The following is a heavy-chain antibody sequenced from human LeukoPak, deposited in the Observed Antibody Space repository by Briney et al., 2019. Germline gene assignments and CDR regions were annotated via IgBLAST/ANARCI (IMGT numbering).Heavy chain of an antibody. V-gene: IGHV3-53*01. J-gene: IGHJ5*02. Sequence: GGSLRLSCAASGFTVSSNYMSWVRQAPGKGLEWVSVIYSGGSTNYADSVKGRFTISRDNAKNSLYLQMNSLRAEDTAVYYCARDRHDFWSGYEYNWFDPWGQGTLVTVSS. CDR3: ARDRHDFWSGYEYNWFDP. D-gene: IGHD3-3*01. CDR2: IYSGGST. CDR1: GFTVSSNY.